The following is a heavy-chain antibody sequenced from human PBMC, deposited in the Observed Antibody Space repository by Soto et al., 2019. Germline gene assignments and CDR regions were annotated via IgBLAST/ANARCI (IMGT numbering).Heavy chain of an antibody. V-gene: IGHV3-23*01. Sequence: GGSLRLSCAASGFTFASYAMTWVRQAPGKGLEWVSAISGGAGSTYYADSVKGRFTISRDNSKNTLYLQLNSLRAEDTAIYYCAKQPRDWLWFGALDYWGQGTLVTVSS. CDR1: GFTFASYA. CDR3: AKQPRDWLWFGALDY. J-gene: IGHJ4*02. CDR2: ISGGAGST. D-gene: IGHD3-10*01.